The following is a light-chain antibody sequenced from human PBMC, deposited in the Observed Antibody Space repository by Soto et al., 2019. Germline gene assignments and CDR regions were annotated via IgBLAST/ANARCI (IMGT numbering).Light chain of an antibody. CDR2: EAS. Sequence: DIQMTQSPSILSASLGDRVTIACRASRNVDKWLAWYQQRPGEAPRLLISEASTLRSGVPSRFGGGGSGTEFTLTINNLQPGDVGNYYCQQYYSFWTFGQGTKVDIK. CDR3: QQYYSFWT. V-gene: IGKV1-5*01. CDR1: RNVDKW. J-gene: IGKJ1*01.